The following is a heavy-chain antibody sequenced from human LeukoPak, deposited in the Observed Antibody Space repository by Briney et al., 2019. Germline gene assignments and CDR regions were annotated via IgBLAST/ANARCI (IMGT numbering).Heavy chain of an antibody. J-gene: IGHJ5*02. CDR2: ICGSGGST. CDR3: AREIRGITIVRGATSWFDP. CDR1: GFTFSRYA. Sequence: GGSLRLSRAASGFTFSRYAMSRVRPAPGKGLEWVSAICGSGGSTYFADSVKGRFTISRDNSKNTVYLQMNSLRAEDTAVYYCAREIRGITIVRGATSWFDPWGQGNLVTVSS. D-gene: IGHD3-10*01. V-gene: IGHV3-23*01.